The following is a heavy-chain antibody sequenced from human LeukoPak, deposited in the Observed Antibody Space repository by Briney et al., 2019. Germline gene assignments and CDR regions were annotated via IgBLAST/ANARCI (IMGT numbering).Heavy chain of an antibody. Sequence: SETLSLTCAVYGGSFSGDYWSWIRQPPGKGLEWIGDINRSGRAVYNTSLKSRVIISVDTSKNQFSLKVNSVTAADTAVYYCARHKIVITMLVHRWFDPWGQGTLVAVSS. CDR2: INRSGRA. CDR1: GGSFSGDY. J-gene: IGHJ5*02. V-gene: IGHV4-34*01. CDR3: ARHKIVITMLVHRWFDP. D-gene: IGHD3-3*01.